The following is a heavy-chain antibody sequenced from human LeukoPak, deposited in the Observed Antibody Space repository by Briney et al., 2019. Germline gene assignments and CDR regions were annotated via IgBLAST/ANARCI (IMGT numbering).Heavy chain of an antibody. V-gene: IGHV4-30-4*01. J-gene: IGHJ4*02. Sequence: SQTLSLTCTVSGGSISSGDYYWRWIRQPPGKGLEWIGYIYYSGSTYYNPSLKSRVTISVDTSKNQFSLKLSSVTAADTAVYYCARERGSYYVVGDGYFDYWGQGTLVTVSS. CDR1: GGSISSGDYY. D-gene: IGHD1-26*01. CDR2: IYYSGST. CDR3: ARERGSYYVVGDGYFDY.